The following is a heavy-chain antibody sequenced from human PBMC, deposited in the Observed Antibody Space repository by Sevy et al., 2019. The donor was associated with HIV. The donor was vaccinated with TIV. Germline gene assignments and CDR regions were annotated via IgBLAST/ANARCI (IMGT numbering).Heavy chain of an antibody. V-gene: IGHV3-7*01. CDR1: GFTFSSYS. CDR2: IKQDGSEK. Sequence: GGSLRLSCAASGFTFSSYSMNWVRQAPGKGLEWVANIKQDGSEKYYVDSVKGRFTISRDNAKNSLYLQMNSLRAEDTAVYYCAREVEMATTYFDYWGQGTLVTVS. CDR3: AREVEMATTYFDY. J-gene: IGHJ4*02. D-gene: IGHD5-12*01.